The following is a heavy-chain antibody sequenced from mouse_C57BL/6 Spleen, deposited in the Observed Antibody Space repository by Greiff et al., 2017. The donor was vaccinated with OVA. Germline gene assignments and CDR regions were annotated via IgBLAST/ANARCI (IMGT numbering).Heavy chain of an antibody. V-gene: IGHV5-6*01. D-gene: IGHD4-1*01. CDR3: ARHVNWERGNLDY. CDR2: ISSGGSYT. Sequence: EVKLMESGGDLVKPGGSLKLSCAASGFTFSSYGMSWVRQTPDKRLEWVATISSGGSYTYYPDSVKGRFTISRDNAKNTLYLQMSSLKSEDTAMYYCARHVNWERGNLDYWGQGTTLTVSS. J-gene: IGHJ2*01. CDR1: GFTFSSYG.